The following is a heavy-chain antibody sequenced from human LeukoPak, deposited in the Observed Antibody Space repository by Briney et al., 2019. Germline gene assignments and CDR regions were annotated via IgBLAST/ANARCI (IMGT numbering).Heavy chain of an antibody. CDR3: ARDIHSGFDQ. CDR2: IRFDGSDR. Sequence: PGGSLRLSCAASGFIFSNYAMHWVRQPPGKGLEWVAFIRFDGSDRYYADSVKGRFTISRDNSNNTLYLQMNSLRAEDTAVYYCARDIHSGFDQWGQGTLVTVSS. J-gene: IGHJ5*02. V-gene: IGHV3-30*02. D-gene: IGHD5-12*01. CDR1: GFIFSNYA.